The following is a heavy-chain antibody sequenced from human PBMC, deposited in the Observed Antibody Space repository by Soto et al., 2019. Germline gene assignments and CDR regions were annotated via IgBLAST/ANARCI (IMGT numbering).Heavy chain of an antibody. CDR2: INWNGGST. CDR1: GFTFDDYG. J-gene: IGHJ4*02. CDR3: ERDLDIVATISPFDY. V-gene: IGHV3-20*01. Sequence: PGGSLRLSCAASGFTFDDYGMSWVRQAPGKGLEWVSGINWNGGSTGYADSVKGRFTISRDNAKNSLYLQMNSLRAEDTALYHCERDLDIVATISPFDYWGQGTLVNVS. D-gene: IGHD5-12*01.